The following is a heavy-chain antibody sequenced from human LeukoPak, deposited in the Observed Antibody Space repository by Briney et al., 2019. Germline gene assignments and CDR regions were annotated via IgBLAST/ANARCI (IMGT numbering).Heavy chain of an antibody. D-gene: IGHD4-17*01. CDR2: ISGSGGRT. CDR1: GFIFSSYA. J-gene: IGHJ4*02. Sequence: GGSLRLSCAASGFIFSSYAMNWVRQAPGKGLEWVSVISGSGGRTYYIDSAKGRFTISRDNSKNTLYLQMNSLRDDDTAVYYCAKGRGYGDYGSTFEYWGQGTLATVSS. CDR3: AKGRGYGDYGSTFEY. V-gene: IGHV3-23*01.